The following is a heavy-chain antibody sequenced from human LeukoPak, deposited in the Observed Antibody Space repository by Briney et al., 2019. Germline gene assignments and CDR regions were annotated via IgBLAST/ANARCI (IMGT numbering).Heavy chain of an antibody. Sequence: ASVKVSCKASGYTFTSYDINWVRQTTGQGLEWMGWMNPNSGNTGYAQKFQGRVTMTRNTSISTAYMELSSLRSEDTAVYYCARAGGYCGRISCPYYFDYWGQGSLVAVSS. J-gene: IGHJ4*02. CDR1: GYTFTSYD. V-gene: IGHV1-8*01. CDR2: MNPNSGNT. D-gene: IGHD2-15*01. CDR3: ARAGGYCGRISCPYYFDY.